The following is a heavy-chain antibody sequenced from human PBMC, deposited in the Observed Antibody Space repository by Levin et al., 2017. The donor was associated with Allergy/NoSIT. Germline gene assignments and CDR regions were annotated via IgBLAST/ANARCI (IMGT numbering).Heavy chain of an antibody. CDR3: ARGTSSSWYPSDGGTDSDY. CDR1: GYTFTSYD. CDR2: MNPNSGNT. V-gene: IGHV1-8*01. Sequence: GESLKISCKASGYTFTSYDINWVRQATGQGLEWMGWMNPNSGNTGYAQKFQGRVTMTRNTSISTAYMELSSLRSEDTAVYYCARGTSSSWYPSDGGTDSDYWGQGTLVTVSS. D-gene: IGHD6-13*01. J-gene: IGHJ4*02.